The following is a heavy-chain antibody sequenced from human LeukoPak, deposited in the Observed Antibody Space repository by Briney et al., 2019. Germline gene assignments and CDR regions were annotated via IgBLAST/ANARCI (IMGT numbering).Heavy chain of an antibody. CDR1: GGSISSTDYY. J-gene: IGHJ4*02. V-gene: IGHV4-61*02. CDR2: IYISGTI. CDR3: TRTSITMTGYYFDY. Sequence: SETLSLTCSVSGGSISSTDYYWSWVRQPAGKGLEWIGRIYISGTIDYNPSLKSPVTISLDTSKNQFSLKLNSVTAADTAVYYCTRTSITMTGYYFDYWGQGTLVTVSS. D-gene: IGHD3-22*01.